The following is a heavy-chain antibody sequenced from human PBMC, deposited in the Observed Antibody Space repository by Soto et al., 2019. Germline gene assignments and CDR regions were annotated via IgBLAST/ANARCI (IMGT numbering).Heavy chain of an antibody. D-gene: IGHD5-12*01. V-gene: IGHV3-30*03. CDR1: GFAFNTFD. CDR2: ISYDGRNK. J-gene: IGHJ4*02. Sequence: VGSLRLSCVASGFAFNTFDFHWVRQAPGKGLDWVAGISYDGRNKNYGDSVKGRFTISRDDSRNTLFLQMNSLRVEDTATYFCASAEVAAFDYWGQGALVTVSS. CDR3: ASAEVAAFDY.